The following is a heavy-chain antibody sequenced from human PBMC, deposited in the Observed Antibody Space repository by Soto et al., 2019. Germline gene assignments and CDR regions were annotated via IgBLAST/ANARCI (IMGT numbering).Heavy chain of an antibody. Sequence: SGTLSLAFAIACISIHSVCYSWGFIRQPPGKGLEWIGYIYHSGSTYYNPSLKSRVTISVDRSKNQFSLKLSSVTAADTAVYYCARVWGYSYGLASDIWGQGTMVT. CDR1: CISIHSVCYS. CDR2: IYHSGST. J-gene: IGHJ3*02. CDR3: ARVWGYSYGLASDI. D-gene: IGHD5-18*01. V-gene: IGHV4-30-2*01.